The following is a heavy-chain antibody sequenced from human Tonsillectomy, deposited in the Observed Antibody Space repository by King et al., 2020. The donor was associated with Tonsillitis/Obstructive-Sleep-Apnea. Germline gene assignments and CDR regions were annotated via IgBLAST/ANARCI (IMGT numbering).Heavy chain of an antibody. Sequence: VQLVESGAEVKKPGSSVKVSCTASGGTFSSYAISWVRQAPGQGLEWMGGIIPIFGTANYAQKFQGRVTITADESTSTAYMKLSSLRSEDTAVYYCARVTGSGSGWFDPWGQGTLVSVSS. V-gene: IGHV1-69*01. CDR2: IIPIFGTA. CDR3: ARVTGSGSGWFDP. J-gene: IGHJ5*02. D-gene: IGHD3-10*01. CDR1: GGTFSSYA.